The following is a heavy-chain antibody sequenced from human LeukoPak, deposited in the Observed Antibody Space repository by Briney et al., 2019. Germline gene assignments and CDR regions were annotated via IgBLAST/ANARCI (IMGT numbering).Heavy chain of an antibody. J-gene: IGHJ4*02. CDR3: AKDRALHQFDY. CDR1: GFTFSSYW. Sequence: TGGSLRLSCAASGFTFSSYWMSWVRQAPGKGLEWVANIKQDGSEKYYVDSVKGRFTISRDNAKNSLYLQMNSLRAEDTAIYYCAKDRALHQFDYWGQGTLVTVSS. V-gene: IGHV3-7*03. CDR2: IKQDGSEK.